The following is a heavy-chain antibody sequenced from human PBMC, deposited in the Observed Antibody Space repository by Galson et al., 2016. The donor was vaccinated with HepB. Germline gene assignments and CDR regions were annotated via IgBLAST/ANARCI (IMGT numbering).Heavy chain of an antibody. CDR2: ISAYSGDT. V-gene: IGHV1-18*01. CDR1: GYTFTTYG. J-gene: IGHJ4*02. Sequence: GYTFTTYGISWVRQAPGQGLEWMGWISAYSGDTNHAQELQGRVTLTTDTPTRTAYMELRNLRSDDTAVYYCVRDRDRTLDYWGQGTLVAVSS. CDR3: VRDRDRTLDY. D-gene: IGHD1-7*01.